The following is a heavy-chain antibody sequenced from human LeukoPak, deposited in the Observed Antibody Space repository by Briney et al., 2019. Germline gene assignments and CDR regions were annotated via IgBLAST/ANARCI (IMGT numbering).Heavy chain of an antibody. D-gene: IGHD1-26*01. V-gene: IGHV4-59*01. Sequence: SETLSLTCTVSGGSIICYHWSWIRQPPGKGLEWIGYMYYTGSTNYNPSLKSRVTISVDTSKSQFSLNLSSVTAADTAVYYCARSGTFDQWGQGTLVTVSS. CDR1: GGSIICYH. CDR2: MYYTGST. J-gene: IGHJ4*02. CDR3: ARSGTFDQ.